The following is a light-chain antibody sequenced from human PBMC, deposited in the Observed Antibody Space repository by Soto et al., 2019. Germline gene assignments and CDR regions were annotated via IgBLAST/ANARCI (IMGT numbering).Light chain of an antibody. V-gene: IGKV4-1*01. Sequence: DIVMTQSPDSLAVSLGERATINCMSSQSVLYSSNNENYLAWYQQKPGQPPKLLIYWASTRESGVPDRFTGSGSGTDFALTISSLQAEDVAVYYCQQYYGTPYTFGQGTKLEIK. CDR1: QSVLYSSNNENY. CDR3: QQYYGTPYT. CDR2: WAS. J-gene: IGKJ2*01.